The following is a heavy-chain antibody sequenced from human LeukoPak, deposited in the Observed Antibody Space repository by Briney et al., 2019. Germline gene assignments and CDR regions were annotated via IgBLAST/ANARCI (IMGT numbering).Heavy chain of an antibody. Sequence: PSETLSLTCTVSGGSISSSSYYWGWIRQPPGKGLEWIGSIYYSGSINNNPSLKSRFTISVDTSKNQYSLKLNSVTAADTAVYYCARRRTMFGYFAGEFDYWGQGTLVTVSS. V-gene: IGHV4-39*01. CDR1: GGSISSSSYY. CDR3: ARRRTMFGYFAGEFDY. J-gene: IGHJ4*02. D-gene: IGHD3-10*02. CDR2: IYYSGSI.